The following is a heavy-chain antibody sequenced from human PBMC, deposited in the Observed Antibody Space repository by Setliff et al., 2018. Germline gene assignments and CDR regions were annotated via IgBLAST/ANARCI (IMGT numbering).Heavy chain of an antibody. Sequence: SETLSLTCTVTGGSFDSGTHYWSWIRQPAGKVPEWIGLIQGTGHTNYNPSLQSRATISIDTSKNQITLKITSVTAADTALYSCAGTPARGTTWLSPFDYWGQGIQVTVSS. V-gene: IGHV4-61*02. CDR1: GGSFDSGTHY. CDR2: IQGTGHT. J-gene: IGHJ4*02. D-gene: IGHD3-9*01. CDR3: AGTPARGTTWLSPFDY.